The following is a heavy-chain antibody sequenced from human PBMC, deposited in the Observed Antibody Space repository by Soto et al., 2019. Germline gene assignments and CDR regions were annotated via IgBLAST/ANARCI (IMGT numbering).Heavy chain of an antibody. Sequence: PSQTLSLTCAISGDSVSSNSATWNWIRQSPSRGLEWLGRTYYKSKWYYEYSISVKSRITINPDTSKNQFSLQLNSVTPEDTAVNYCARGLATTGSGRWFDPWGQGTLVTVSS. CDR2: TYYKSKWYY. CDR1: GDSVSSNSAT. V-gene: IGHV6-1*01. D-gene: IGHD4-4*01. CDR3: ARGLATTGSGRWFDP. J-gene: IGHJ5*02.